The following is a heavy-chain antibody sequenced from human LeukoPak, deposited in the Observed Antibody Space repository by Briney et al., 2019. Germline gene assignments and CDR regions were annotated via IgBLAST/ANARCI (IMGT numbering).Heavy chain of an antibody. J-gene: IGHJ6*03. CDR2: TRYDGSDK. CDR1: GFTFINFA. V-gene: IGHV3-30*02. CDR3: AKDHSGYCSSTSSLCYMDV. Sequence: GGSLRLSCAASGFTFINFAMHWVRQAPGKGLEWVAFTRYDGSDKYYADSVKGRFTISRDNSKNTLYLQMNSLRPEDTAVYYCAKDHSGYCSSTSSLCYMDVWGKGTTVTVSS. D-gene: IGHD2-2*01.